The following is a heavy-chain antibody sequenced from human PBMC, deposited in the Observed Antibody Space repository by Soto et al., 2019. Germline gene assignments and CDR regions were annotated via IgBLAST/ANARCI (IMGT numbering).Heavy chain of an antibody. CDR1: GFTFSSYS. V-gene: IGHV3-21*03. J-gene: IGHJ4*02. Sequence: EVQLVESGGGLVKPGGSLRLSCAASGFTFSSYSMNWVRQAPGKGLEWVSSISSSSSYIYYADSVKGRFTISRDNAKDYLYLQMTSLRAAETAVYYLERGQRGYWYGYGLGYWGQGTLVSVSS. CDR3: ERGQRGYWYGYGLGY. CDR2: ISSSSSYI. D-gene: IGHD5-18*01.